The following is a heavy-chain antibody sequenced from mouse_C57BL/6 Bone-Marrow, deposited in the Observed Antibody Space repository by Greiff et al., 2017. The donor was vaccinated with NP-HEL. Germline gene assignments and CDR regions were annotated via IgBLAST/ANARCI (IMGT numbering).Heavy chain of an antibody. J-gene: IGHJ1*03. V-gene: IGHV5-16*01. Sequence: DVKLVESEGGLVQPGSSMKLSCTASGFTFSDYYMAWVRQVPEKGLEWVANINYDGSSTYYLDSLKSRFIISRDNAKNILYLQMSSLKSEDTATYYCAREYSPWYFDVWGTGTTVTVAS. D-gene: IGHD2-12*01. CDR1: GFTFSDYY. CDR3: AREYSPWYFDV. CDR2: INYDGSST.